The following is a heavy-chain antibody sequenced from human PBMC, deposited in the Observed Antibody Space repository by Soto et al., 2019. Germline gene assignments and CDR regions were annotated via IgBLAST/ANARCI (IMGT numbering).Heavy chain of an antibody. J-gene: IGHJ6*02. V-gene: IGHV4-61*01. CDR3: VRDLRSRITETTEYFYYGLDV. CDR1: GASVRSGSYF. D-gene: IGHD1-1*01. Sequence: QVQLRESGPGLVKSSETLSLTCTVTGASVRSGSYFWTWIRQPPGRGLEWIGNVLYSGASNYNRSLRRRVTLAVDTAEDQVSLTLTSVPAADTAVYYCVRDLRSRITETTEYFYYGLDVWGQGATVTVSS. CDR2: VLYSGAS.